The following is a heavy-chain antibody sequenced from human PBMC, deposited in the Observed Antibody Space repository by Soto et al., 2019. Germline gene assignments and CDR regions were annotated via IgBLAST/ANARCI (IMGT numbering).Heavy chain of an antibody. J-gene: IGHJ4*02. Sequence: PGGSLRLSCAASGFTFSSYAMSWGRQAPGKGLEWVSAISGSGGSTYYADSVKGRFTISRDNSKNTLYLQMNSLRAEDTAVYYCAKDFLARDLTGYYKARRYYDYFDYWGQGTLVTVSS. CDR1: GFTFSSYA. D-gene: IGHD3-9*01. CDR2: ISGSGGST. CDR3: AKDFLARDLTGYYKARRYYDYFDY. V-gene: IGHV3-23*01.